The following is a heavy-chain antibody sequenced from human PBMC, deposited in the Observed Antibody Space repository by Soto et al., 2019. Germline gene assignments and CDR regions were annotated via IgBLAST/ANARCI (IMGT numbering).Heavy chain of an antibody. CDR1: GGTFSSYA. J-gene: IGHJ3*02. Sequence: SVKVSCKASGGTFSSYAISWVRQAPGQGLEWMGWISAINGTTNYAQKLQGRVTMTTDESTSTAYMELRSLRSDDTAVYYCARGYCSGGSCYSAFDIWGQGTMVTVS. CDR3: ARGYCSGGSCYSAFDI. V-gene: IGHV1-69*05. D-gene: IGHD2-15*01. CDR2: ISAINGTT.